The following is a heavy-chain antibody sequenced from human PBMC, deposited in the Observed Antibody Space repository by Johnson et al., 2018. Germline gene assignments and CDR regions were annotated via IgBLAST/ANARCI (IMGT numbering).Heavy chain of an antibody. Sequence: VQLVQSGGGLVQPGGSLRLSCAASGFTFSKNWMHWLRQAPGKGLEWLSYISTSSNTIWYADSLRGRFTISRDNAKNSLYLQMNSLRAEDTAVDFCARDAEQRHYYYYMDVWGKGTAVTVSS. CDR2: ISTSSNTI. D-gene: IGHD6-25*01. V-gene: IGHV3-48*01. J-gene: IGHJ6*03. CDR3: ARDAEQRHYYYYMDV. CDR1: GFTFSKNW.